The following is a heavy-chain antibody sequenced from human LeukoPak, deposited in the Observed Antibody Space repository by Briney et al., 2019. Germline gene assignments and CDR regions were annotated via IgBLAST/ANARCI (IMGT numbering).Heavy chain of an antibody. CDR3: ARHRFGELLHFDL. CDR2: IYYSGRT. Sequence: SETLSLTCTVSGGSISSSSYYWGWIRQPPGRGLEWIGSIYYSGRTYYNPSLKSRVTISVDTSKNQFSLKLSSVTAADTAVYYCARHRFGELLHFDLWGRGTLVTV. D-gene: IGHD3-10*01. J-gene: IGHJ2*01. V-gene: IGHV4-39*01. CDR1: GGSISSSSYY.